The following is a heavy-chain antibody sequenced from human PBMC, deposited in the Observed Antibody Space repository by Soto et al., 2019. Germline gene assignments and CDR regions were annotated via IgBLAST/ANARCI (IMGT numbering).Heavy chain of an antibody. CDR3: ARERAARPVNWFDP. Sequence: LRLSCAASGFTFRSYEMNWVRQAPGKGLEWVSYISSSGSTIYYADSVKGRFTISRDNAKNSLYLQMNSLRAEDTAVYYCARERAARPVNWFDPWGQGTLVTVSS. D-gene: IGHD6-6*01. CDR1: GFTFRSYE. V-gene: IGHV3-48*03. J-gene: IGHJ5*02. CDR2: ISSSGSTI.